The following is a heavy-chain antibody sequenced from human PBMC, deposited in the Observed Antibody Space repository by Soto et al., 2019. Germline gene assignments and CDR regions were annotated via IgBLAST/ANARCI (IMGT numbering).Heavy chain of an antibody. CDR2: ISYDGSNK. D-gene: IGHD4-17*01. CDR1: GFTFSSYA. J-gene: IGHJ6*02. CDR3: ARDKEVYSGDYYYYYYGMDV. V-gene: IGHV3-30-3*01. Sequence: QVQLVESGGGVVQPGRSLRLSCAASGFTFSSYAMHWVRQAPGKGRGGVAVISYDGSNKYYADSVKGRFTISRDNSKNTLYLQMNSLRAEDTAVYYCARDKEVYSGDYYYYYYGMDVWGQGTTVTVSS.